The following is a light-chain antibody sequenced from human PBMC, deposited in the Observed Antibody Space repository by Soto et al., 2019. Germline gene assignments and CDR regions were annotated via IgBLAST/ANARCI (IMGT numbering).Light chain of an antibody. CDR2: DAS. CDR1: QNINNY. V-gene: IGKV1-33*01. CDR3: QQYENLPT. J-gene: IGKJ5*01. Sequence: LQMTKSPSSQSASVGDRVTITCQASQNINNYLNWYQQKPGRAPKLLIYDASNLEAGVPSRFRGSGSGTDFTFTISRLQPEDIATYYCQQYENLPTFGQGTRLEIK.